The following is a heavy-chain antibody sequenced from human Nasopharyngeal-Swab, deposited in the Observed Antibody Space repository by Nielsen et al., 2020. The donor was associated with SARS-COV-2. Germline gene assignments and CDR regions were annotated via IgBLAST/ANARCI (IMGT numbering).Heavy chain of an antibody. CDR3: ARAFGGGYYYGMDV. D-gene: IGHD3-16*01. Sequence: GESLKISCAASGFTFSSYAMHWVRQAPDKGLEWVAVISYDGSNKYYADSVKGRFTISRDNSKNTLYLQMNSLRAEDTAVYYCARAFGGGYYYGMDVWGQGTTVTVSS. V-gene: IGHV3-30*04. CDR2: ISYDGSNK. J-gene: IGHJ6*02. CDR1: GFTFSSYA.